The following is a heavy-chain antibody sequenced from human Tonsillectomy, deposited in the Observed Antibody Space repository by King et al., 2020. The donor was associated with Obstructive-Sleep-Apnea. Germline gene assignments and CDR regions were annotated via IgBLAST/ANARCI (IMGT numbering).Heavy chain of an antibody. CDR1: GFTFSSYA. D-gene: IGHD3-22*01. Sequence: VQLVESGGGVVQPGRSLRLSCAASGFTFSSYAMHWVRQAPVKGLEWVAVISYDGSNKYYADSVKGRFTISRDNSKNTLYLQMNSLRAEDTAVYYCARDLYYYDSSGYYYSKGNAFDIWGQGTMVTVSS. CDR3: ARDLYYYDSSGYYYSKGNAFDI. J-gene: IGHJ3*02. CDR2: ISYDGSNK. V-gene: IGHV3-30*04.